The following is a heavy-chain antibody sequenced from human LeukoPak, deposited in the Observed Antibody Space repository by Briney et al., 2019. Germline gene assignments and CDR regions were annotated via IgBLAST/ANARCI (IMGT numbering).Heavy chain of an antibody. CDR3: ASVGLSGYSAY. J-gene: IGHJ4*02. Sequence: TLSLTCTVSGGSISSGSYYWNWIRQPAGKGLEWIGRINTSGSTNYNPSLRSRVTISLDTSKIQLSLKLSSVTAADTAVYYCASVGLSGYSAYWGQGTLVTVSS. CDR2: INTSGST. CDR1: GGSISSGSYY. V-gene: IGHV4-61*02. D-gene: IGHD3-22*01.